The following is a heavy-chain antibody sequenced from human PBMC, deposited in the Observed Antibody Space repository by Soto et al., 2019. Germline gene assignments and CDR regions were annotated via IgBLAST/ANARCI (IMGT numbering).Heavy chain of an antibody. V-gene: IGHV1-18*01. Sequence: QVQLMQSGDEVKKPGASVKVSCKASGYIFVNYGIAWVRQAPRQGLEWMGWISPYTGNTHSASKVQGRLTMTTDTSTSTAYMGLGSLTSDDTAVYYCVMVDNYVTPTPQDVWGQGTTVTVSS. J-gene: IGHJ6*02. CDR2: ISPYTGNT. D-gene: IGHD3-16*01. CDR3: VMVDNYVTPTPQDV. CDR1: GYIFVNYG.